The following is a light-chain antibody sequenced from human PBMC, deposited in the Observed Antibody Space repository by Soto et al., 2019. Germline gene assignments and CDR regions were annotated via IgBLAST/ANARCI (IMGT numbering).Light chain of an antibody. V-gene: IGKV1-27*01. CDR1: QGISNF. J-gene: IGKJ5*01. CDR2: AAS. Sequence: DIQMTQSPSSLSASVGDRVTITCRASQGISNFLAWYQQKPGKVPKLLISAASTLQSGVPSRFSGSGSGTDFTLTITSLQPEDVATYYCQKYSSVNTFGQGTRLEI. CDR3: QKYSSVNT.